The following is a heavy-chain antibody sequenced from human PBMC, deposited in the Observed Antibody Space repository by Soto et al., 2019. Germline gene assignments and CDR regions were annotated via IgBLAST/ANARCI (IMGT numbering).Heavy chain of an antibody. Sequence: SETLSLTCTVSGGSISSYYWSWIRQPPGKGLEWIGYIYYSGSTNYNPSLKSRVTISVDTSKNQFSLKLSSVTAADTAVYYCAGARGNWNDGLASAHDWLDPWGQGTLVTVSS. CDR3: AGARGNWNDGLASAHDWLDP. D-gene: IGHD1-20*01. V-gene: IGHV4-59*01. CDR1: GGSISSYY. CDR2: IYYSGST. J-gene: IGHJ5*02.